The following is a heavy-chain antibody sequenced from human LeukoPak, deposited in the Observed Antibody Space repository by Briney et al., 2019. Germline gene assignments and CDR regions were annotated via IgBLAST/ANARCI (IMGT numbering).Heavy chain of an antibody. CDR2: ISGSGGST. CDR1: GFTFSTYA. J-gene: IGHJ4*02. Sequence: GGSLRLSCAASGFTFSTYAMSWVHQAPGKGLEWLSAISGSGGSTYYADSVKGRFTISRDNSKNTLYLRMNSLRAEDTAIYFCAKDRGSTWYPDYNFDYWGQGTLVTVSS. V-gene: IGHV3-23*01. D-gene: IGHD6-13*01. CDR3: AKDRGSTWYPDYNFDY.